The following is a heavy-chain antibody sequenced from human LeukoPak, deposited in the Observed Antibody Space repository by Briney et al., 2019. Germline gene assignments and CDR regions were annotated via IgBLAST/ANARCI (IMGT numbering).Heavy chain of an antibody. D-gene: IGHD2-2*01. CDR1: GFTFSSYW. V-gene: IGHV3-7*01. Sequence: GGSLRLSCAASGFTFSSYWMSWVRQAPGKGLEWVANIKQDGSEKYYVDSVKGRFTISRDNAKNSLYLQMNSLRAEDTAVYYCARTAFLGYCSSTSCYSGSYMDVWGKGTTITVSS. CDR3: ARTAFLGYCSSTSCYSGSYMDV. J-gene: IGHJ6*03. CDR2: IKQDGSEK.